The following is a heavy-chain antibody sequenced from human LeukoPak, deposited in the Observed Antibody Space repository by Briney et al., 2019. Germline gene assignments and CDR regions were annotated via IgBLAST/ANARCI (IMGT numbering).Heavy chain of an antibody. J-gene: IGHJ4*02. D-gene: IGHD4-23*01. CDR1: GGTFSSYA. CDR3: ARGDYGGNLDY. V-gene: IGHV1-69*05. CDR2: IIPIFGTA. Sequence: ASVKVSCKASGGTFSSYAISWVRQAPGQGLEWMGGIIPIFGTANYAQKFQGKVTITTDESTSTAYMELSSLRSEDTAVYYCARGDYGGNLDYWGQGTLVTVSS.